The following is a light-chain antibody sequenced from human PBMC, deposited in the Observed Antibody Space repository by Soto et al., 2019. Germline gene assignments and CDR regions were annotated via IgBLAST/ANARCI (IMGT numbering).Light chain of an antibody. V-gene: IGKV3-11*01. CDR2: DSS. CDR1: QSISSY. CDR3: QQRSNWPLS. J-gene: IGKJ4*01. Sequence: EIVLTQSPVTLSLSPGESATLSCRASQSISSYLAWYQQKPGQAPRLVIYDSSSRATGIPARFSGSGSGTDFTLTISSLEPEDFAVYYCQQRSNWPLSFGGGTKVDIK.